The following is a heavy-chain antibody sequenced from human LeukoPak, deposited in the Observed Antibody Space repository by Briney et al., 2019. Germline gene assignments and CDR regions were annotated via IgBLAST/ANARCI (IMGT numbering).Heavy chain of an antibody. D-gene: IGHD6-19*01. V-gene: IGHV3-33*01. CDR2: IWYDGSSK. Sequence: GGSLRLSCAASGFTFSSYGMHWVRQAPGKGLEWVALIWYDGSSKHYADSVRGRFTISRDNSKNVLYLQMNSLRAEDTALYYCASWVAVPYYFDYWGQGTLVTVSS. CDR1: GFTFSSYG. CDR3: ASWVAVPYYFDY. J-gene: IGHJ4*02.